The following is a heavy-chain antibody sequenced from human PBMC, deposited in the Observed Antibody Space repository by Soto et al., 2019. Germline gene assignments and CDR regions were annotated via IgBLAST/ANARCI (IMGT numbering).Heavy chain of an antibody. J-gene: IGHJ4*02. Sequence: PGGSLRLSCASSGFPFISYGMHWVRQAPGKGLEWLAVISYDGSNKYYADSVKGRFTISRDNSKNTLYLQMNSLRAEDTAVYYCAKTGYYGSGSYYPFQYYFDYWGQGTLVTVSS. CDR3: AKTGYYGSGSYYPFQYYFDY. D-gene: IGHD3-10*01. CDR1: GFPFISYG. V-gene: IGHV3-30*18. CDR2: ISYDGSNK.